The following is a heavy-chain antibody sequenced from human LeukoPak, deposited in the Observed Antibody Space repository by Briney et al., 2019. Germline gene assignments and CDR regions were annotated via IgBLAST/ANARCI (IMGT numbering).Heavy chain of an antibody. CDR3: ARGDVGATFYGMDV. Sequence: SVKVSYKASGGTFSSYAISWVRQAPGQGLEWMGGIIPIFGTANYAQKFQGRVTITADESTSTAYMELSSLRSEDTAVYYCARGDVGATFYGMDVWGQGTTVTVSS. CDR1: GGTFSSYA. V-gene: IGHV1-69*13. J-gene: IGHJ6*02. CDR2: IIPIFGTA. D-gene: IGHD1-26*01.